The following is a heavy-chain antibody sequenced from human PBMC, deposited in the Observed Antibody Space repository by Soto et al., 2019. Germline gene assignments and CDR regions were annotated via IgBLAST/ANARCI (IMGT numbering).Heavy chain of an antibody. V-gene: IGHV4-61*08. CDR1: GGSVSSGDYF. D-gene: IGHD3-10*01. CDR3: ARSPNYYYYGFDV. J-gene: IGHJ6*02. Sequence: PSETLSLTCTVSGGSVSSGDYFWSWLRQSPGKRLEWIAYIYYSGSTNYNPSLKSRATISVDTSKSQVSLTLTSMTAADAALYYCARSPNYYYYGFDVWGQGIAVTAP. CDR2: IYYSGST.